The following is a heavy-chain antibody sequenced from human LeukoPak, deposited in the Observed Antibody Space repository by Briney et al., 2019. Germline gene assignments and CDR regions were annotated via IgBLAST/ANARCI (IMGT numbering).Heavy chain of an antibody. Sequence: GGSLRLSCAASGFTFSSYAMHWVRQAPGKGLEYVSAISSNGGSTYYANSVKGRFTISRDNSKNTLYLQMGSLGAEDMAVYYCAREVTVTTTRHAFDIWGQGTMVTVSS. CDR1: GFTFSSYA. CDR2: ISSNGGST. D-gene: IGHD4-17*01. J-gene: IGHJ3*02. V-gene: IGHV3-64*01. CDR3: AREVTVTTTRHAFDI.